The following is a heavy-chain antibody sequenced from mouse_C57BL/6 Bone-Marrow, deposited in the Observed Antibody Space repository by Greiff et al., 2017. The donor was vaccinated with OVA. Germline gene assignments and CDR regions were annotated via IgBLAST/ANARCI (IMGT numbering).Heavy chain of an antibody. J-gene: IGHJ2*01. Sequence: QVQLKESGAELVRPGASVTLSCKASGYTFTDYEMHWVKQTPVHGLEWIGAIDPETGGTAYNQKFKGKAILTADKSSSTAYMEHRTLTSEGSAVYYCTRYGDYWGQGTTLTVSS. CDR2: IDPETGGT. CDR1: GYTFTDYE. V-gene: IGHV1-15*01. CDR3: TRYGDY. D-gene: IGHD1-1*01.